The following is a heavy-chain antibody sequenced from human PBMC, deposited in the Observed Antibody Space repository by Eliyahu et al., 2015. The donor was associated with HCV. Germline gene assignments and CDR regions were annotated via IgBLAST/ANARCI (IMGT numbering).Heavy chain of an antibody. V-gene: IGHV4-34*01. J-gene: IGHJ4*02. Sequence: QVQLQQWGAGLLKPSETLSLTCAVYVGSFSGYYWSWIRQPPGKGLEWIGEINHSGSTNYNPSLKSRLTISVDTPKNQFSLKLSSVTAADTAVYYCARGTTYYLDYWGQGTPVTVSS. CDR3: ARGTTYYLDY. D-gene: IGHD1-1*01. CDR2: INHSGST. CDR1: VGSFSGYY.